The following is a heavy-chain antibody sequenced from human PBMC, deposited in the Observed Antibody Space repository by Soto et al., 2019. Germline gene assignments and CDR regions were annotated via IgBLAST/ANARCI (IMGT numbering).Heavy chain of an antibody. D-gene: IGHD6-6*01. CDR2: INPFGGST. CDR1: GYTFTSYY. CDR3: ARALPRIAASREGDE. Sequence: ASVKVSCKASGYTFTSYYMHWVRQAPGQGPEWVGIINPFGGSTSYAQNFQGRITMASDTSTSTVYMELSSLRSEDTAVYYCARALPRIAASREGDEWGQGTLVTVSS. V-gene: IGHV1-46*01. J-gene: IGHJ4*02.